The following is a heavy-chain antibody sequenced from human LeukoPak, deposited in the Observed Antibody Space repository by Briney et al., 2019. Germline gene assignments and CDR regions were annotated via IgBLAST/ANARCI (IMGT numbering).Heavy chain of an antibody. CDR2: IYYSGST. CDR1: GGSISSYY. Sequence: SETLSLTCTVSGGSISSYYWSWIRQPPGKGLEWIGYIYYSGSTNHNPSLKSRVTISVDTSKNQFSLKLSSVTAADTAVYYCARRRGSSGWYVGWGQGTLVTVSS. D-gene: IGHD6-19*01. CDR3: ARRRGSSGWYVG. V-gene: IGHV4-59*08. J-gene: IGHJ4*02.